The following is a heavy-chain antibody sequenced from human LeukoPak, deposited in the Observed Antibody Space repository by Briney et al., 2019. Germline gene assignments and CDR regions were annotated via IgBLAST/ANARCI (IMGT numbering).Heavy chain of an antibody. V-gene: IGHV1-2*02. CDR1: GYTFTGYY. Sequence: ASVKVSCKASGYTFTGYYMHWVRQAPGQGLEWMGWINPNSGGTNYAQKFQGRVTMTRDTSISTAYMELSRLRSDDTAVYYCARGQVWSYGRVSRYGMGVWGQGTTVTVSS. D-gene: IGHD1-26*01. CDR2: INPNSGGT. J-gene: IGHJ6*02. CDR3: ARGQVWSYGRVSRYGMGV.